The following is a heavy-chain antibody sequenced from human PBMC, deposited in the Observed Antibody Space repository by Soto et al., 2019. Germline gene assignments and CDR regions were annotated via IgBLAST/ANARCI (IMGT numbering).Heavy chain of an antibody. CDR2: IRSSGSGT. J-gene: IGHJ4*02. CDR1: GFTYSNYA. CDR3: AKESEAIGRPYFDF. Sequence: EVQVLESGGGLVQPGGSLRLSCVASGFTYSNYAMSWVRQAPGKGLEWVSGIRSSGSGTFYADSVKGRFSISRDNSQNSLYLQMNSLRAEDTAVYYCAKESEAIGRPYFDFWGQGTLVTVSS. V-gene: IGHV3-23*01. D-gene: IGHD2-15*01.